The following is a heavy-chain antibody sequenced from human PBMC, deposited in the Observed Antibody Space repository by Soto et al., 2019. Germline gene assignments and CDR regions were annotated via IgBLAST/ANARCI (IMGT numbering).Heavy chain of an antibody. Sequence: GESLKISCAASGFTFSSYAMSWVRQAPGKGLEWVSAISGSGGSTYYADSVKGRFTISRDNSKNTLYLQMNSLRAEDTAVYYCAKTRIWGPNWDAFDIWGQGTMVTVSS. CDR1: GFTFSSYA. CDR2: ISGSGGST. CDR3: AKTRIWGPNWDAFDI. D-gene: IGHD7-27*01. J-gene: IGHJ3*02. V-gene: IGHV3-23*01.